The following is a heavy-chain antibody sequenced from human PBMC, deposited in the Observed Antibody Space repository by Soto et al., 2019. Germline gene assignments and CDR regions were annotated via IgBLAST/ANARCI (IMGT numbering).Heavy chain of an antibody. D-gene: IGHD5-12*01. V-gene: IGHV3-7*05. Sequence: GGSLRLSCAASGFTFSSYWMSWVRQAPGKGLEWVANIKQDGSEKYYVDSVKGRFTISRDNAKNSLYLQMNSLRAEDTAVYYCARDFGPGWQWLRPYYFDYWGQGTLVTVSS. CDR1: GFTFSSYW. J-gene: IGHJ4*02. CDR2: IKQDGSEK. CDR3: ARDFGPGWQWLRPYYFDY.